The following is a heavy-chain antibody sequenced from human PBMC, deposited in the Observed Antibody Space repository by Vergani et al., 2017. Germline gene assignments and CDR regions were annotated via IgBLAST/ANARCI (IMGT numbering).Heavy chain of an antibody. CDR1: GFTSAGYA. D-gene: IGHD6-6*01. Sequence: EVQLEESGGGLVLAGRSLRLSCVASGFTSAGYAMHWVRQAPGKGLEWVSGISWNSNSIGYADSVKGRFTISRDNPKNSLYLQMNRLRAEDTALYYCAKDLGTSSGGGWFDPWGQGTLVTVSS. CDR3: AKDLGTSSGGGWFDP. CDR2: ISWNSNSI. V-gene: IGHV3-9*02. J-gene: IGHJ5*02.